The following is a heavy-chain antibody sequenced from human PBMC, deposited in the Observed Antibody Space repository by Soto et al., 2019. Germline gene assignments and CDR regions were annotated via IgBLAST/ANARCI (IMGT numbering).Heavy chain of an antibody. CDR3: ARSSIGPRHFMFPFDY. D-gene: IGHD6-6*01. CDR1: GGSITSSSYY. Sequence: SETLSLTCSVSGGSITSSSYYWGWIRQPPGKGLECIGNIYYDGNTYYNPSLKSRVTISLDTSKNQFSLRLNSVTAADTAMYYCARSSIGPRHFMFPFDYWGQGNLVPVSS. CDR2: IYYDGNT. V-gene: IGHV4-39*01. J-gene: IGHJ4*02.